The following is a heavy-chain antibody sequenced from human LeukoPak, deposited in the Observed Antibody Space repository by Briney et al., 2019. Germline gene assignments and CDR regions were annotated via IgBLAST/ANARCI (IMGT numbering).Heavy chain of an antibody. CDR2: ISWNSGSI. CDR3: AKAKIVRGIYYYYGMDV. Sequence: GGSLRLSCAASGFTFDDYAMHWVRQAPGKGLEWVSGISWNSGSIVYADSVKGRFTISRDNAKNSLYLQMNSLRAEDTALYYCAKAKIVRGIYYYYGMDVWGQGTTVTVSS. J-gene: IGHJ6*02. CDR1: GFTFDDYA. V-gene: IGHV3-9*01. D-gene: IGHD2-21*01.